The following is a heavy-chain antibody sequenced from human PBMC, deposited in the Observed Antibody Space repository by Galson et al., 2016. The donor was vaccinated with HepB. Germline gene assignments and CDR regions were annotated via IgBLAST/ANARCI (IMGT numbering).Heavy chain of an antibody. CDR1: GYRFASYW. CDR2: VYPGNSEI. V-gene: IGHV5-51*01. D-gene: IGHD2-21*02. J-gene: IGHJ3*01. CDR3: ARHECRGSDCFAAYDF. Sequence: QSGAEVKKPGESLKISCKGSGYRFASYWIGWVRQMPGKGLESMGIVYPGNSEIRYSPSFQGQVTISADKSITTVYLQWNSLKASDSAIYYCARHECRGSDCFAAYDFWGQGTVVTVSS.